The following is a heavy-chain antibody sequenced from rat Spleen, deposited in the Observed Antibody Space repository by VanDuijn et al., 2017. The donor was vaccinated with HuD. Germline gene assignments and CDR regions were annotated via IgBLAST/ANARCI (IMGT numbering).Heavy chain of an antibody. Sequence: QVQLKESGPGLVQPSQTLSLTCTVSGFSLTSNSVHWVRQPPGKGLEWMGGIWGDGSTDYNSALKSRLSISRDTSKNQVFLKVNSLQTDDTGTYYCARHDYYFDYWGQGVMVTVSS. CDR1: GFSLTSNS. D-gene: IGHD1-12*03. CDR3: ARHDYYFDY. J-gene: IGHJ2*01. CDR2: IWGDGST. V-gene: IGHV2-1*01.